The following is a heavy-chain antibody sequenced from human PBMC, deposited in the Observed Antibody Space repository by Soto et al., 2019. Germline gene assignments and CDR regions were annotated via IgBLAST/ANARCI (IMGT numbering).Heavy chain of an antibody. V-gene: IGHV1-69*06. J-gene: IGHJ6*02. CDR3: ARVLRPPHPYMYYYDSSGHGMDV. CDR1: GGTFSSYA. CDR2: IIPIFGTA. Sequence: QVQLVQSGAEVKKPGSSVKVSCKASGGTFSSYAISWVRQAPGQGLEWMGGIIPIFGTANYAQKFQGRVTITADKSTSTAYMELSSLRSEDTAVYYCARVLRPPHPYMYYYDSSGHGMDVWGQGTTVTVSS. D-gene: IGHD3-22*01.